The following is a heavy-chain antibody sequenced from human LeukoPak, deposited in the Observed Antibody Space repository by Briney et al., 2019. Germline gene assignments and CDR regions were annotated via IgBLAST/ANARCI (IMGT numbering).Heavy chain of an antibody. V-gene: IGHV1-18*01. J-gene: IGHJ3*02. CDR1: GYTFTSYG. CDR3: ARVHCSSTSCKRGAFDI. Sequence: ASVKVSCKASGYTFTSYGISWVRQAPGQGLEWMGWISAYNGNTNYAQKLQGRVTMTTDTSTSTAYMELRSLRSDDTAVYYCARVHCSSTSCKRGAFDIWGQGTMVTVSS. CDR2: ISAYNGNT. D-gene: IGHD2-2*01.